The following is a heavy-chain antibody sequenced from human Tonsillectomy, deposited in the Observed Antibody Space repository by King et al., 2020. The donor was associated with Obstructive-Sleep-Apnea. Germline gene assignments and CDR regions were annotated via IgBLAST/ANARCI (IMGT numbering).Heavy chain of an antibody. J-gene: IGHJ4*02. V-gene: IGHV6-1*01. D-gene: IGHD3-10*01. CDR1: GDSVSSNSVT. Sequence: VQLQQSGPGLVKPSQPLSLTCAISGDSVSSNSVTWNWIRQSPSRGLEWLGRTYYRSKWSYDYAVSVKSRITIHPDTSKNQFSLQLDSVIPEDTAVYYCARRGFRERGYFDYWGQGSLVTVSS. CDR2: TYYRSKWSY. CDR3: ARRGFRERGYFDY.